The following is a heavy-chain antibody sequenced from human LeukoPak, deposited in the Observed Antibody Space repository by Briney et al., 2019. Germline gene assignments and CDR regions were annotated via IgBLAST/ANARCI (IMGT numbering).Heavy chain of an antibody. J-gene: IGHJ6*03. CDR1: GYTFTSYG. Sequence: GASVKVSCKASGYTFTSYGISWVRQAPGEGLEWMGWISAYSGNTNYAQKLQGRVTMTTDTSTSTAYMELRSLRSDDTAVYYCARDVLPTTVVTPWFDYYYMDVWGKGTTVTVSS. V-gene: IGHV1-18*01. CDR3: ARDVLPTTVVTPWFDYYYMDV. CDR2: ISAYSGNT. D-gene: IGHD4-23*01.